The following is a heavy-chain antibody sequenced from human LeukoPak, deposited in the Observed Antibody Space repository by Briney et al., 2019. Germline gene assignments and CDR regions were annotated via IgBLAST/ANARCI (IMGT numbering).Heavy chain of an antibody. CDR1: GGSISRGAYY. CDR3: ARELDHASNWFDP. J-gene: IGHJ5*02. D-gene: IGHD1-14*01. CDR2: ISTTGSA. Sequence: PSETLSLTCTVSGGSISRGAYYWSWIRQSAGKGLEWIGRISTTGSASYNPPLKSRVAISLDTSKSQFSLMLSSVTAADTAVYYCARELDHASNWFDPWGQGILVTVSS. V-gene: IGHV4-61*02.